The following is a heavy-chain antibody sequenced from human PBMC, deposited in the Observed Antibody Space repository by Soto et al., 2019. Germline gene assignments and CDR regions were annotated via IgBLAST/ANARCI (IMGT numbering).Heavy chain of an antibody. CDR2: ITYDGSNT. CDR3: AKEGGLSGSYYISSSYYFDY. CDR1: GFTFSSYG. V-gene: IGHV3-30*18. Sequence: QVQLVESGGGVVQPGRSLRLSCVASGFTFSSYGMHWVRQAPGKGLEWVAIITYDGSNTYYADSVKGRLTIYRDNSKNTLYLQMNSLRAEDTSVYYCAKEGGLSGSYYISSSYYFDYWGQATLVTVSS. D-gene: IGHD1-26*01. J-gene: IGHJ4*02.